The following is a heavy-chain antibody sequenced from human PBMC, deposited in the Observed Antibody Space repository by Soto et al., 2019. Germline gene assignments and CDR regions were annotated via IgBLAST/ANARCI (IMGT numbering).Heavy chain of an antibody. CDR2: IYYSGST. CDR3: ARAPYDRSGYYPDY. Sequence: PSETLSLTCTVSGGSISSYYWSWIRQPPGKGLEWIGYIYYSGSTNYNPSLKSRVTISVDTSRNQFSLKLSSVTAADTAVYYCARAPYDRSGYYPDYGGQGTQVTVSS. CDR1: GGSISSYY. V-gene: IGHV4-59*08. J-gene: IGHJ4*02. D-gene: IGHD3-22*01.